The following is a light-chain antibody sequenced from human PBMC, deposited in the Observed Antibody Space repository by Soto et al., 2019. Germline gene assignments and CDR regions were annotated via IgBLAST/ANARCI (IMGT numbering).Light chain of an antibody. V-gene: IGLV3-1*01. J-gene: IGLJ2*01. Sequence: SYELTQPPSVSVSPGKTASITCSGHKLGDKNVCWYQQKPGQAPVLVIYYDSKRPSGIPERFSGSKSGNTATLTISGNQAKDEDDYYCQAWNSSTAIFGGGTKLTVL. CDR2: YDS. CDR3: QAWNSSTAI. CDR1: KLGDKN.